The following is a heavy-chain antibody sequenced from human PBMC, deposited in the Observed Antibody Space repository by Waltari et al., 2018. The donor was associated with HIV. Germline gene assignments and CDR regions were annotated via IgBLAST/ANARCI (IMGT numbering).Heavy chain of an antibody. D-gene: IGHD3-22*01. CDR3: ARHSLTYYYDSSGYSVAFDY. Sequence: QLQLQESGPGLVKPSETLSLTCTVSGGSISSSSYYWGWIRQPPGKGLEWIGSIDYSGSTYYNPSLKSRVTISVDTSKNQFSLKLSSVTAADTAVYYCARHSLTYYYDSSGYSVAFDYWGQGTLVTVSS. J-gene: IGHJ4*02. V-gene: IGHV4-39*01. CDR1: GGSISSSSYY. CDR2: IDYSGST.